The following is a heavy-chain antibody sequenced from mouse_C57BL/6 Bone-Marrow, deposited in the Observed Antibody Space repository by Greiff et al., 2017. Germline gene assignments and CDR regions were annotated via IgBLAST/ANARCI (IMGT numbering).Heavy chain of an antibody. Sequence: QVQLQQPGAELVKPGASVKLSCKASGYTFTSYWMQWVKQRPGQGLEWIGEIDPSDSYTNYNQKFKGKATLTVDTSSSTAYMQLSSLTSEDSAVYYCARGGQYYYAMDYWGQGTSVTVSS. CDR3: ARGGQYYYAMDY. CDR1: GYTFTSYW. CDR2: IDPSDSYT. J-gene: IGHJ4*01. V-gene: IGHV1-50*01.